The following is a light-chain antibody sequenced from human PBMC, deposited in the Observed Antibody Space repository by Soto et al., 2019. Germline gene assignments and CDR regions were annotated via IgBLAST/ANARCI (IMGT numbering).Light chain of an antibody. Sequence: DIQMTQSPSTLSASVRDRVTITCRASQSISSWLAWYQQKPGKAPKLLIYKASTLESGVPSRFSGSGSGTEFTLPISSLQPDDFATYYCQQYNSYSPLTFGGGTKVEIK. CDR3: QQYNSYSPLT. J-gene: IGKJ4*01. V-gene: IGKV1-5*03. CDR2: KAS. CDR1: QSISSW.